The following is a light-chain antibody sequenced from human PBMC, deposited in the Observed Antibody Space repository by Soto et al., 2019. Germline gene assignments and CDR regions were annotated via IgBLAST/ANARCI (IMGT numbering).Light chain of an antibody. V-gene: IGLV2-14*03. CDR1: SSDVGGYNY. Sequence: QSVLTQPASVSGSPGQSITISCTGTSSDVGGYNYVSWYQHHPGKAPKLIIYDVSNRPSGVSNRFSGSKSGNTASLTISGLQPEDEADYYSRSYTTRNTSQIVFGTGTKVTVL. CDR2: DVS. CDR3: RSYTTRNTSQIV. J-gene: IGLJ1*01.